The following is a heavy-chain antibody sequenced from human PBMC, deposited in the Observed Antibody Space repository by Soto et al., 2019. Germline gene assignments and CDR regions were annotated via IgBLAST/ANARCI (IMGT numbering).Heavy chain of an antibody. Sequence: SETLSLTCAVYGGSFSGYYWSWIRQPPGKGLEWIGEINHSGSTNYNPSLKSRVTISVDTSKNQFSLKLSSVTAADTAVYYCARGFRVVAGTYYYYYGMDVWGQGTTVTVSS. V-gene: IGHV4-34*01. D-gene: IGHD6-19*01. CDR1: GGSFSGYY. CDR3: ARGFRVVAGTYYYYYGMDV. J-gene: IGHJ6*02. CDR2: INHSGST.